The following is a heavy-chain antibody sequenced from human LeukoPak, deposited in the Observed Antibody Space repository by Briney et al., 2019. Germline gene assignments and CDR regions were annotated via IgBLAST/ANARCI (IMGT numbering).Heavy chain of an antibody. J-gene: IGHJ4*02. CDR3: ARDLSGYSSSWYQRDY. Sequence: KVSCKASGYTFTGYYMHWVRQAPGQGLEWMGWINPNSGGTNYAQKFQGRVTMTRDTSISTAYMELSRLRSDDTAVYYCARDLSGYSSSWYQRDYWGQGTLVTVSS. CDR1: GYTFTGYY. CDR2: INPNSGGT. D-gene: IGHD6-13*01. V-gene: IGHV1-2*02.